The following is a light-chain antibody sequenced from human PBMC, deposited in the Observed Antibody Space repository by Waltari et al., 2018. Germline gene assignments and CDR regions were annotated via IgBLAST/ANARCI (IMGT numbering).Light chain of an antibody. V-gene: IGKV2-28*01. Sequence: DIVMTQSPLSLPVPPGEPASISCRSSQSLLHSNGNIYLDWYLQKPGQSPRLLIYLGSNRASGVPDRFSGSRSGTDFTLKISRVEAEDVGVYYCMQTLQTPLTFGGGTKVEIK. CDR1: QSLLHSNGNIY. J-gene: IGKJ4*01. CDR3: MQTLQTPLT. CDR2: LGS.